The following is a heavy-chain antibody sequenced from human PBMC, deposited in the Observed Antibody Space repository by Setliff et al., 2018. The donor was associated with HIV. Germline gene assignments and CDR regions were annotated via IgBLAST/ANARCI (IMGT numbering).Heavy chain of an antibody. V-gene: IGHV4-61*02. CDR1: GDSMTSGSYY. CDR3: SRGPPFDR. CDR2: VTVNGAT. J-gene: IGHJ2*01. Sequence: SETLSLTCTVSGDSMTSGSYYWTWIRQPAGKRLEWIGRVTVNGATEYNPSLHSRVTISVDTSENQFSLKVTSVTAADTATYYCSRGPPFDRWGRGTLVTVSS.